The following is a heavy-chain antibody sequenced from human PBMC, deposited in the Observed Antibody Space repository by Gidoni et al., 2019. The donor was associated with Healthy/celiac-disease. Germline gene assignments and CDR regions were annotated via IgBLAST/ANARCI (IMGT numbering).Heavy chain of an antibody. CDR2: IYYSGRT. CDR1: GGSISSSSYY. Sequence: QLQLQESGPGLVKPSETLSLTCTVSGGSISSSSYYWCWIRQPPGKGREWIGSIYYSGRTYYTPSLKSRVTISVDTSKNQFSLKLSSVTAADTAVYYCARMDYGDYNLYYYYYMDVWGKGTTVTVSS. J-gene: IGHJ6*03. V-gene: IGHV4-39*01. D-gene: IGHD4-17*01. CDR3: ARMDYGDYNLYYYYYMDV.